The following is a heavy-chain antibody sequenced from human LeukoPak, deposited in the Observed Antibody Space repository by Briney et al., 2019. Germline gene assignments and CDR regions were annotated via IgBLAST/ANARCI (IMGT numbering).Heavy chain of an antibody. CDR3: ARVAVSFWSGLDY. J-gene: IGHJ4*02. CDR2: INPKSGGT. V-gene: IGHV1-2*02. D-gene: IGHD3-3*01. Sequence: ASVKVSCKASGYTFTDYYLHWVRQAPGQGLEWMGWINPKSGGTNSAQKFQGRVTMTRDTSISTAYMELSRLTSDDTAVYYCARVAVSFWSGLDYWGQGTLVTASS. CDR1: GYTFTDYY.